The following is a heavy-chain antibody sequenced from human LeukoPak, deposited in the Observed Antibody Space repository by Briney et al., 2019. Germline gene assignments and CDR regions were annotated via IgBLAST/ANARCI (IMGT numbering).Heavy chain of an antibody. V-gene: IGHV1-8*03. CDR2: MNPNSGNT. D-gene: IGHD1-26*01. CDR1: GYTFTSYD. CDR3: AKGGSGSYYDPHAFDI. J-gene: IGHJ3*02. Sequence: ASVKVSCKASGYTFTSYDINWVRQATGQGLEWMGWMNPNSGNTGYAQKFQGRVTITRNTSISTAYMELSSLRSEDTAVYYCAKGGSGSYYDPHAFDIWGQGTMVTVSS.